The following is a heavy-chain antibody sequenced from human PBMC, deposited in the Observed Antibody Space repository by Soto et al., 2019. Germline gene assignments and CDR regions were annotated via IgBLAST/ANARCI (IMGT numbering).Heavy chain of an antibody. CDR1: GGSISSSNW. V-gene: IGHV4-4*02. J-gene: IGHJ6*02. CDR2: IYHSGST. Sequence: PSETLSLTCAVSGGSISSSNWWSWVRQPPGKGLEWIGEIYHSGSTNYNPSLKSRVTISVDKSKNQFSLKLSSVTAADTAVYYCATLPSLRYFDWLLYDYYYGMDVWGQGTTVTVS. D-gene: IGHD3-9*01. CDR3: ATLPSLRYFDWLLYDYYYGMDV.